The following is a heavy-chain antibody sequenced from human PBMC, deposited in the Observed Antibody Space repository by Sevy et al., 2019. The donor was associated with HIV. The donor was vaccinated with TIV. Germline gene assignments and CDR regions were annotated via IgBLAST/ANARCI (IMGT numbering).Heavy chain of an antibody. V-gene: IGHV4-34*01. D-gene: IGHD3-10*01. CDR2: INHSGST. CDR3: ARGKRVIIRGLMTAGGYYYFDN. Sequence: SETLSLTCAVYGGSFSDYYWNWIRQPPGKGLEWIGEINHSGSTNYNPTLKSRVTISVDTSKNQFSLKLNSVTAADTAVYYCARGKRVIIRGLMTAGGYYYFDNWGQGTLVTVSS. J-gene: IGHJ4*02. CDR1: GGSFSDYY.